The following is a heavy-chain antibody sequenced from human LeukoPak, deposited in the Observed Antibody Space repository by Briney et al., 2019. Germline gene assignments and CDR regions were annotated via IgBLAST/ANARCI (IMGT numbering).Heavy chain of an antibody. D-gene: IGHD1-26*01. CDR3: AKDLTYSGSSFDY. V-gene: IGHV3-23*01. Sequence: GGSLRLSCAASGFTFSSYAMTWVRQAPGKGLEWVSGISGSGGNTYYADSVRGRFTISKDNSKNTLYLQMNSLRAEDTAVYYCAKDLTYSGSSFDYWGQGTLVTVSS. CDR1: GFTFSSYA. CDR2: ISGSGGNT. J-gene: IGHJ4*02.